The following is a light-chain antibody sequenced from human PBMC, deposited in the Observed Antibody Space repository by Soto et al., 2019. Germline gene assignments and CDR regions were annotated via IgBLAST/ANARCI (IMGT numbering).Light chain of an antibody. CDR3: QLQRTA. Sequence: EIVLTQSPGTLSLSPGERATLSCRASQSVSSSYLAWYQQKPGQAPRQLIYGASSRATGIPDRFSGSGYATDFTLTITRLEGEDYAVYYCQLQRTAFGGGTRVEIK. CDR1: QSVSSSY. J-gene: IGKJ4*01. CDR2: GAS. V-gene: IGKV3-20*01.